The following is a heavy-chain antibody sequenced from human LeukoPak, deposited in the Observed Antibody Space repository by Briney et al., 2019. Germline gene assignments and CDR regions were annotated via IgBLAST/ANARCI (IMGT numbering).Heavy chain of an antibody. V-gene: IGHV3-9*01. CDR1: GFTFDDYA. CDR2: ISWNSGSI. D-gene: IGHD3-10*01. Sequence: GGSLRLSCAASGFTFDDYAMHWVRQAPGKGLEWVSGISWNSGSINYADSVKGRFTISGDNAKNSLFLQMNSLKAEDTALYYCAKAMGITMALLQNWGQGTLVTVSS. CDR3: AKAMGITMALLQN. J-gene: IGHJ4*02.